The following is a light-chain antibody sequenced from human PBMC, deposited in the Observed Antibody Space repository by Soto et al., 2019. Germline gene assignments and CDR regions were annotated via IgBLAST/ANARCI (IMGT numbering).Light chain of an antibody. CDR2: GAS. CDR1: QSVSSSY. V-gene: IGKV3-20*01. CDR3: QQYGSSPEP. Sequence: EIVLTQSPGTLSLSPGERATLSCRASQSVSSSYLAWYQQKPGQAPRLLIYGASSRATGIPDRFSGSASGTDFTLTISRMAPEDFSFYYCQQYGSSPEPFGQGNKVDIK. J-gene: IGKJ1*01.